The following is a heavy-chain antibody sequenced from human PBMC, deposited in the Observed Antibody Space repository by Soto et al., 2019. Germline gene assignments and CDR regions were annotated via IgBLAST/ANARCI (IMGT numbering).Heavy chain of an antibody. V-gene: IGHV5-51*01. CDR3: ARSYGGEYYDSRSYYYAY. CDR2: IYPGDFDR. D-gene: IGHD3-22*01. J-gene: IGHJ4*02. Sequence: GESLKISCKGSGYRFIDYWIGWVRQVPGKGLEWMGGIYPGDFDRKYSPSFQGQVTISADKSITTAYLQWSSLKASDTAIYYCARSYGGEYYDSRSYYYAYWGQGTLVTVSS. CDR1: GYRFIDYW.